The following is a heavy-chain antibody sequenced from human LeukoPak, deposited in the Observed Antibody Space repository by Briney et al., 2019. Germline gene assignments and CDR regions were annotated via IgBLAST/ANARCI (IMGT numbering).Heavy chain of an antibody. CDR1: GFSFSTYS. J-gene: IGHJ4*02. CDR3: ARETHFEY. V-gene: IGHV3-48*02. Sequence: GGSLRLSCAASGFSFSTYSMSWVRQAPGKGLEWISYISRNSRTIVYADSVKGRFTISRDNAKNSVFLQMNSLRDEDTALYYCARETHFEYWGQGALVIVSS. CDR2: ISRNSRTI.